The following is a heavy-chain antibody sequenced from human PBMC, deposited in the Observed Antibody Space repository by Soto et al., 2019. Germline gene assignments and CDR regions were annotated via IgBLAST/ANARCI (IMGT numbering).Heavy chain of an antibody. J-gene: IGHJ4*02. CDR1: GYTLTELS. V-gene: IGHV1-24*01. D-gene: IGHD3-10*02. CDR3: ATDLFRELLPPTDY. Sequence: GASVKVSCKVSGYTLTELSMHWVRQAPGKGLEWMGGFDPEDGETIYAQKFQGRVTMTEDTSTDTAYMELSSLRSEDTAVYYCATDLFRELLPPTDYWGQGTLVTVSS. CDR2: FDPEDGET.